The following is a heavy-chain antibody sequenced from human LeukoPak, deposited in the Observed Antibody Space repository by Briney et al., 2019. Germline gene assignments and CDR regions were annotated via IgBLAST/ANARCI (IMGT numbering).Heavy chain of an antibody. CDR1: GYTFTSCA. D-gene: IGHD6-19*01. J-gene: IGHJ4*02. Sequence: ASVKVSCKSSGYTFTSCAMHWVRQAPGQRLEWMGWINAGNDNTKYSQKFQGRVTITRDTSAGTAYMELSSLRSEDTAVYYCARSQQWLADFDYWGKGTLVTVSS. V-gene: IGHV1-3*01. CDR2: INAGNDNT. CDR3: ARSQQWLADFDY.